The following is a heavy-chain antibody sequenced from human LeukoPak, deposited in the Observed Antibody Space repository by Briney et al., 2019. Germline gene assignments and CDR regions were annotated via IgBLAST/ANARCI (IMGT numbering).Heavy chain of an antibody. CDR3: ARGRLYGPDY. V-gene: IGHV3-11*04. CDR1: GFTFSDYY. Sequence: GGSLRLSCAASGFTFSDYYMNWICQPPGKGLEWVSYISSSSSPIYYGDSVKGRFTISRDNAKNSLYLQRNSLRAEDTAVYYCARGRLYGPDYWGQGTLVTVSS. D-gene: IGHD4-17*01. CDR2: ISSSSSPI. J-gene: IGHJ4*02.